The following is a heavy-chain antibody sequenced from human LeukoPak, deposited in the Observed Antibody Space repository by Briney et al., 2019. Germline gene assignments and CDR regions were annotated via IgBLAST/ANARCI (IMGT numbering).Heavy chain of an antibody. CDR3: ARDLAPTYDYYGMDV. CDR1: GGTFSSYA. V-gene: IGHV1-69*04. Sequence: SVKVSCKASGGTFSSYAISWVRQAPGQGLEWMGRIISILGIANYAQKFQGRVTITADKSTSTAYMELSSLRSEDTAVYYCARDLAPTYDYYGMDVWGQGTTVTVSS. J-gene: IGHJ6*02. D-gene: IGHD3-3*02. CDR2: IISILGIA.